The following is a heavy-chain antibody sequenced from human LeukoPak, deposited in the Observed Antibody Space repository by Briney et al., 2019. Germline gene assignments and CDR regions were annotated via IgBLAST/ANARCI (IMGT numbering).Heavy chain of an antibody. CDR3: ARQMNTVTADY. Sequence: SGTLSLTCTVSGGSISSSSYFWGWIHQPPGKGLEWIGSIFYSGSTYYNPSLNSRVTISIDTSKNQFSLRLSSVTAADTAVYYCARQMNTVTADYWGQGTLVTVSS. CDR1: GGSISSSSYF. V-gene: IGHV4-39*01. J-gene: IGHJ4*02. CDR2: IFYSGST. D-gene: IGHD4-17*01.